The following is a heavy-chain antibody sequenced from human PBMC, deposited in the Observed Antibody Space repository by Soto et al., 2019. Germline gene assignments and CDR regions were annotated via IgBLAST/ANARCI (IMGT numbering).Heavy chain of an antibody. J-gene: IGHJ5*02. D-gene: IGHD2-2*01. Sequence: QVQLQESGPGLVKPSQTLSLTCTVSGGSISSGGYYWSWIRQHPGKGLEWIGYIYYSGSTYYNPSLKSRVTISVDTSKNQFSLKLSSVTAADTAVYYCARDLRGSLSTSCHGLFDPWGQGTLVTVSS. CDR3: ARDLRGSLSTSCHGLFDP. CDR2: IYYSGST. V-gene: IGHV4-31*03. CDR1: GGSISSGGYY.